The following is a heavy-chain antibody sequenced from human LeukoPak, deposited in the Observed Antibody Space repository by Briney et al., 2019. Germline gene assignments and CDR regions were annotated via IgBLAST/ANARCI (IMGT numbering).Heavy chain of an antibody. CDR3: AREGRSTVGTQDV. V-gene: IGHV3-21*01. CDR2: ISTSSTYI. J-gene: IGHJ6*03. D-gene: IGHD4-23*01. CDR1: GFTFSNYG. Sequence: PGGTLRLSCAASGFTFSNYGMSWVRQAPGKGLEWVSSISTSSTYIYYADSVKGRFTISRDNAKNALYLQMNSLRDEDTGVYYCAREGRSTVGTQDVWGTGTTVTVS.